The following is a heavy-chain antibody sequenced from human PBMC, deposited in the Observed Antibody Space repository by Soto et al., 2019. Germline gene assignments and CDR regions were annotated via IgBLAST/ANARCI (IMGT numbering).Heavy chain of an antibody. V-gene: IGHV1-3*01. J-gene: IGHJ4*02. CDR1: GYTFTSYA. D-gene: IGHD2-15*01. CDR3: ARASDIVVVVAAFDY. Sequence: ASVKVSYKASGYTFTSYAMHWVRQAPGQRLEWMGWINAGNGNTKYSQKFQGRVTITRDTSASTAYMELSSLRSEDTAVYYCARASDIVVVVAAFDYWGQGTLVTVSS. CDR2: INAGNGNT.